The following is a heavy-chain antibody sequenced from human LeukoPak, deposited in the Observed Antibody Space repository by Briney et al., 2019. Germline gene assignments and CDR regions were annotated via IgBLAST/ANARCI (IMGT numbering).Heavy chain of an antibody. J-gene: IGHJ4*02. CDR1: GFTFSSYA. CDR3: ARGQGSSSIYDY. CDR2: ISYDGSNK. V-gene: IGHV3-30*14. D-gene: IGHD6-6*01. Sequence: GGSLRLSCAASGFTFSSYAMHWVRRAPGKGLEWVAVISYDGSNKYYADSVKGRFTISRDNSKNTLYLQMDSLRADDTAVYYCARGQGSSSIYDYWGQGTLVTVSS.